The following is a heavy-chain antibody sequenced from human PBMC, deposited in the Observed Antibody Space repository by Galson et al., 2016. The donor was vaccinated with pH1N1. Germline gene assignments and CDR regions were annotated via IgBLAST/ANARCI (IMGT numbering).Heavy chain of an antibody. CDR2: IFPGDSDT. Sequence: QSGAEVKKPGESLKISCKGSGYNFTRHWIGWVRQMPGKGLEWMGIIFPGDSDTTYSPSFQGQVTIPADKSISTAYVQWHSLKDSDTALYYCASARIESFGYRPDAFDVWGQGTMVIVSS. V-gene: IGHV5-51*03. CDR1: GYNFTRHW. D-gene: IGHD3-3*01. J-gene: IGHJ3*01. CDR3: ASARIESFGYRPDAFDV.